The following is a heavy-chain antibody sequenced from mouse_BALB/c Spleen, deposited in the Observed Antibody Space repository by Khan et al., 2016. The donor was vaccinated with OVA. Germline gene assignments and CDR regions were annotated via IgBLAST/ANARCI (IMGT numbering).Heavy chain of an antibody. Sequence: QVRLQQSGAELVRPGASVKLSCKASGYTFTDYYINWVKQRTGQGLEWIGEISPGSGDTYYNEKFKGKATLTADKSSTTAYLQLSSLTSEAPAVYFSSKRDYYGYAFAYWGQGTLVTVSA. V-gene: IGHV1-77*01. CDR2: ISPGSGDT. J-gene: IGHJ3*01. CDR3: SKRDYYGYAFAY. D-gene: IGHD1-2*01. CDR1: GYTFTDYY.